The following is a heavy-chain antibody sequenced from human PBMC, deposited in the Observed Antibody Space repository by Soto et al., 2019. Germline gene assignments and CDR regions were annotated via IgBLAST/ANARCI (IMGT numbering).Heavy chain of an antibody. D-gene: IGHD6-13*01. CDR3: AGDRWYFFDY. CDR1: GGSISSYY. Sequence: PSETLSLTCTVSGGSISSYYWSWIRQPPGKGLEWIGYIYYSGSTNYNPSLKSRVTISVDTSKNQFSLKLSSVTAADTAVYYCAGDRWYFFDYCGQGTLVTVSS. V-gene: IGHV4-59*01. J-gene: IGHJ4*02. CDR2: IYYSGST.